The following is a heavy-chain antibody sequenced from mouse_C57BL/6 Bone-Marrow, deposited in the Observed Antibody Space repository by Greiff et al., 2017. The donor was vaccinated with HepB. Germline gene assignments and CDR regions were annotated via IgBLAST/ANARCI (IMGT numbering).Heavy chain of an antibody. CDR1: GYTFTGYW. CDR2: ILPGSGST. V-gene: IGHV1-9*01. CDR3: ARRRLLGYDYDYFDY. Sequence: VQLQQSGAELMKPGASVKLSCKATGYTFTGYWIEWVKQRPGHGLEWIGEILPGSGSTNYNEKLKGKATFTADTSSNTAYMQLSSLTTEDSAIYYCARRRLLGYDYDYFDYWGQGTTLTVSS. D-gene: IGHD2-4*01. J-gene: IGHJ2*01.